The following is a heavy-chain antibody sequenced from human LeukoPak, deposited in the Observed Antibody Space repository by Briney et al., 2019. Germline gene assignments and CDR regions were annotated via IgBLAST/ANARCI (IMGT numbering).Heavy chain of an antibody. Sequence: GASVKVSCKASGYRFTDYYIHWVRQAPGQGLEWVGWINPNSGATNYAQKFHGRVTMASDTSIRTAYMDLNRVGPDDTAVYYCATYYDILTGYHSGFDPWGQGTLVTVSS. J-gene: IGHJ5*02. CDR2: INPNSGAT. D-gene: IGHD3-9*01. CDR3: ATYYDILTGYHSGFDP. V-gene: IGHV1-2*02. CDR1: GYRFTDYY.